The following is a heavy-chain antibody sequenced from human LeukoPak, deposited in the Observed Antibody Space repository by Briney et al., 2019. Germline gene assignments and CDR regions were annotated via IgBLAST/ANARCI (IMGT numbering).Heavy chain of an antibody. CDR3: ARDVVTRVDY. J-gene: IGHJ4*02. D-gene: IGHD4-23*01. Sequence: GALRLSCAASGFTFDNYGMRWVRPAPGKGVEWVSGINWNGGSTGYADSVKGRFTISRDNAKNSLYLQMNSLRAEDTAVYYCARDVVTRVDYWGQGTLVSVSS. V-gene: IGHV3-20*04. CDR1: GFTFDNYG. CDR2: INWNGGST.